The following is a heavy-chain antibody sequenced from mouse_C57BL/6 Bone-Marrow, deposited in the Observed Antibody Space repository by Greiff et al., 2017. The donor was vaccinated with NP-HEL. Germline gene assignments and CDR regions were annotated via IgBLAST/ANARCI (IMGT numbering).Heavy chain of an antibody. J-gene: IGHJ3*01. CDR2: IWSGGST. CDR3: AKGRYYYGSSSFAY. CDR1: GFSLTSYG. D-gene: IGHD1-1*01. V-gene: IGHV2-4*01. Sequence: VQLQQSGPGLVQPSQSLSITCTVSGFSLTSYGVHWVRQPPGKGLEWLGVIWSGGSTDYNAAFISRLSISKDNSKSQVFFKMNSLQADDTAIYYCAKGRYYYGSSSFAYWGQGTLVTVSA.